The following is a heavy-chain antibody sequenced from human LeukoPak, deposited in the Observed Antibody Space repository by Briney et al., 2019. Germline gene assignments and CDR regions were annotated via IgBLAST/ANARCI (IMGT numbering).Heavy chain of an antibody. J-gene: IGHJ4*02. CDR3: ARDVTGSSSPSWYYFDY. CDR2: ICTSGST. D-gene: IGHD6-6*01. CDR1: GGPISSYY. V-gene: IGHV4-4*07. Sequence: PSETLSLTCTVYGGPISSYYWSWIRQPAGKGLEWIGRICTSGSTNYNPSLKSRVTMSVDTSKNQFSLKLSSVTAADTAVYYCARDVTGSSSPSWYYFDYWGQGTLVTVSS.